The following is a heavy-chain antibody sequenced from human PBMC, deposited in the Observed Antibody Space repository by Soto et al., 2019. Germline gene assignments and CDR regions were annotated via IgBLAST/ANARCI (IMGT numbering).Heavy chain of an antibody. CDR1: GFTVSNYH. V-gene: IGHV3-23*01. CDR3: AKADRSYFDY. J-gene: IGHJ4*02. Sequence: PGGSLRLSCAASGFTVSNYHMNWVRRAPGKGLEWVSAISGSGGSTYYADSVKGRFTISRDNSKNTLYLQMNSLRAEDTAVYYCAKADRSYFDYWGQGTLVTVSS. CDR2: ISGSGGST.